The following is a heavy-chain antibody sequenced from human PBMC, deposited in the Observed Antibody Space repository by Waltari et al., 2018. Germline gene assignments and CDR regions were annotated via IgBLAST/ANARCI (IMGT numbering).Heavy chain of an antibody. V-gene: IGHV4-61*09. J-gene: IGHJ4*02. Sequence: QVQLQESGPGLVKPSPTLSLTCTVSGCSIRRGSYYRTRVRQPAGKGLEWIGYIYTSGGTTYNPSLKSRVTISVDTSKNQFSQKLSSVTAADTAVYYCASGGVSGSYPLIDYWGQGTLVTVSS. D-gene: IGHD1-26*01. CDR1: GCSIRRGSYY. CDR2: IYTSGGT. CDR3: ASGGVSGSYPLIDY.